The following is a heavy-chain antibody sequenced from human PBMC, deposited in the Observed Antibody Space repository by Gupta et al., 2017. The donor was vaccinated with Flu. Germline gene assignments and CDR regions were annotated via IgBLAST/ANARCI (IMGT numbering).Heavy chain of an antibody. Sequence: GLEWMGGIIPIFGTANYAQKFQGRVTITADESTSTAYMELSSLRSEDTAVYYCAAPGVLAAGYWGHHDAFDIWGQGTMVTVSS. CDR3: AAPGVLAAGYWGHHDAFDI. J-gene: IGHJ3*02. V-gene: IGHV1-69*01. CDR2: IIPIFGTA. D-gene: IGHD6-13*01.